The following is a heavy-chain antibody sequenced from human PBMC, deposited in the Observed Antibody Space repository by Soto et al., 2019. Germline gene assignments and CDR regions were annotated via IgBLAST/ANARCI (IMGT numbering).Heavy chain of an antibody. CDR3: ARELAGYDIWTGYYYAPSAFDI. Sequence: QVQLVQSGAEVKKPGASVKVSCKASGYTFTSYGISGVRRAPGQGLEWMGWISAYNGNTNYAQKLQGRVTMTTDPTTSTAYMGLRSLKSDDTAVYYCARELAGYDIWTGYYYAPSAFDIWGQGTMVTVSS. J-gene: IGHJ3*02. D-gene: IGHD3-9*01. V-gene: IGHV1-18*01. CDR1: GYTFTSYG. CDR2: ISAYNGNT.